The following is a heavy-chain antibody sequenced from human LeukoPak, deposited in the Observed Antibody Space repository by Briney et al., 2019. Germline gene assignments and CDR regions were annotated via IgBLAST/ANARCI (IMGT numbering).Heavy chain of an antibody. CDR1: GGSISSGDYY. CDR2: IYYSGST. D-gene: IGHD3-10*01. V-gene: IGHV4-30-4*01. CDR3: ARDLRIRGVDAFDI. Sequence: SETLSLTCTVSGGSISSGDYYWSWIRQPPGKGLEWIGYIYYSGSTYYNPSLKSRVTISVDTSKNQFSLKPSSVTAADTAVYYCARDLRIRGVDAFDIWGQGTMVTVSS. J-gene: IGHJ3*02.